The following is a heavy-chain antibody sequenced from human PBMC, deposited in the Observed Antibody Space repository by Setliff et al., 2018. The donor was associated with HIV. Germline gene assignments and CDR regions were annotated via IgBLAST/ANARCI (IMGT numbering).Heavy chain of an antibody. CDR2: ISFDGTKT. Sequence: GGSLRLSCVASGFTFSTFAMNWVRQAPGKGLEWVSVISFDGTKTSYADSVKDRFTISRDNSKNTLYLQLNSLRPDDTGVYYCAKDGFVTTGLPYYYYYMDVWGKGTRSPSP. V-gene: IGHV3-30*01. CDR3: AKDGFVTTGLPYYYYYMDV. D-gene: IGHD4-17*01. CDR1: GFTFSTFA. J-gene: IGHJ6*03.